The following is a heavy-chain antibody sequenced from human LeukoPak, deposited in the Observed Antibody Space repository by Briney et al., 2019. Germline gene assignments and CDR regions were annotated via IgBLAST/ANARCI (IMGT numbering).Heavy chain of an antibody. J-gene: IGHJ4*02. CDR1: GFTFSSYA. CDR3: AKATGYFL. D-gene: IGHD1-14*01. CDR2: ISNSDDST. Sequence: GGSLRLSCAASGFTFSSYAMSWVRQAPGKGLEWVSTISNSDDSTYYADSVKGRFTISRDNSENTLFLRMNSLRAEDTAVYYCAKATGYFLWGQGTLVIVSS. V-gene: IGHV3-23*01.